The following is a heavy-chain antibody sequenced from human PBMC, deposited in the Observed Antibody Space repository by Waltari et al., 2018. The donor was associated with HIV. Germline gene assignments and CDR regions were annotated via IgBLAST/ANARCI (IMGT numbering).Heavy chain of an antibody. D-gene: IGHD3-3*01. J-gene: IGHJ4*02. CDR1: GYSFTSYW. CDR2: IYPGDSDT. V-gene: IGHV5-51*01. CDR3: ARSQSYDFWSGYLPYVDY. Sequence: EVQLVQSGAEVKKPGESLKISCKGSGYSFTSYWIGWVRQMPGKGLEWMGFIYPGDSDTRYSPSFQGQVTISADKSISTAYLQWSSLKASDTAMYYCARSQSYDFWSGYLPYVDYWGQGTLVTVSS.